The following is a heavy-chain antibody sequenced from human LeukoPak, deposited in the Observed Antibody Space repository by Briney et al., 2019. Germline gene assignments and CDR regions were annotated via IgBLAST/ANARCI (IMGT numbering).Heavy chain of an antibody. V-gene: IGHV4-31*03. Sequence: SQTLSLTCTVSGGSISSGGYYWSWIRQHPGKGLEWIGYIYYSGSTYYNPSLKSRVTISVDTSKNQFSLKLSSVTAADTAVYYCARDSYDILTGTNWFDPWGRGTLVTVSS. J-gene: IGHJ5*02. D-gene: IGHD3-9*01. CDR2: IYYSGST. CDR1: GGSISSGGYY. CDR3: ARDSYDILTGTNWFDP.